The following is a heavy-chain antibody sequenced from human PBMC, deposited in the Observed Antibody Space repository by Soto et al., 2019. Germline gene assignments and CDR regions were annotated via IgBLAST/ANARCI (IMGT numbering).Heavy chain of an antibody. CDR1: GYTLTELS. V-gene: IGHV1-24*01. CDR2: FDPEDGET. CDR3: ATIAEYSSGWYSRDY. J-gene: IGHJ4*02. D-gene: IGHD6-19*01. Sequence: ASVKVSCKVSGYTLTELSMHWVRQAPGKGLEWMGNFDPEDGETIYAQKFQGRVTMTEDTSTDTAYMELSSLSSEDTAVYYCATIAEYSSGWYSRDYWGQGTLVTSPQ.